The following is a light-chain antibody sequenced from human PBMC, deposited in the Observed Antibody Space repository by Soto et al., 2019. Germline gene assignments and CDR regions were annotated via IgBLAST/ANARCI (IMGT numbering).Light chain of an antibody. J-gene: IGKJ1*01. CDR3: QQYNNWPPG. Sequence: EIVMTQSPATLSVSPGERATLSCRASQSVSSNLAWYQQKPGQAPRLLIYGASTRATGIPARFSGSGSGTEFTLTLSSLQSEDFAVYYCQQYNNWPPGFGQGTKVDI. CDR2: GAS. V-gene: IGKV3D-15*01. CDR1: QSVSSN.